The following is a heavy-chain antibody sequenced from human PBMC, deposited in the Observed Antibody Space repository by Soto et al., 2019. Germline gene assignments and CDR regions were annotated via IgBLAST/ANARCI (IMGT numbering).Heavy chain of an antibody. J-gene: IGHJ4*02. CDR3: AGGSGSYYV. D-gene: IGHD1-26*01. CDR2: ISNDGTSE. CDR1: GFTFSNLG. Sequence: GGSLRLSCAASGFTFSNLGMHRVRQAPGKGLEWVAVISNDGTSENYAQSVKGRFTISRDNSKNTLYLQMNSLRAEDTAVYYCAGGSGSYYVWGQGTLVTVSS. V-gene: IGHV3-30-3*01.